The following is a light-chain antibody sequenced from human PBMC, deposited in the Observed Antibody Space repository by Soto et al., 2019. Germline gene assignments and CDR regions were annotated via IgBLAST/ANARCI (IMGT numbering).Light chain of an antibody. CDR1: QSLLHSNGYNY. V-gene: IGKV1-33*01. CDR2: DAS. CDR3: QQYENLPT. J-gene: IGKJ5*01. Sequence: MTQSPLSLPVTPGEPASISFMSSQSLLHSNGYNYLNWYQQKPGIAPKLLIYDASNLEAGVPSRFRGSGSGTDFTFTISRLQPEDIATYYCQQYENLPTFGQGTRLEIK.